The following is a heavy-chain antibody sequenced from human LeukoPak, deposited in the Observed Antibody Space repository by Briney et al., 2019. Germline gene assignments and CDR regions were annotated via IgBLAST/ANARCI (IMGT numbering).Heavy chain of an antibody. Sequence: ASVKVSCKTSGYTFTDYYIHWVRQAPGQGLVWMGWIHPNTLGTHYPQKFHGRVTMTRDTSISTAYMELSRLRSDDTAVYYCARNLGRSYYDSSGYQDWFDPWGQGTLVTVSS. V-gene: IGHV1-2*02. CDR2: IHPNTLGT. D-gene: IGHD3-22*01. CDR1: GYTFTDYY. J-gene: IGHJ5*02. CDR3: ARNLGRSYYDSSGYQDWFDP.